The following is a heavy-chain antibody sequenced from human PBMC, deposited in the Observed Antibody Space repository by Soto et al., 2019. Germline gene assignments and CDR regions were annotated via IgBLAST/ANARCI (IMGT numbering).Heavy chain of an antibody. CDR3: AKQGAQPSPYYFDY. V-gene: IGHV3-30*18. CDR2: ISYDGSNK. D-gene: IGHD6-13*01. CDR1: GFTFSSYG. J-gene: IGHJ4*02. Sequence: GGSLRLSCAASGFTFSSYGMHWVRQAPGKGLEWVAVISYDGSNKYYADSVKGRFTISRDNSKNTLYLQMNSLRAEDTAVYYCAKQGAQPSPYYFDYWGQGTLVTVSS.